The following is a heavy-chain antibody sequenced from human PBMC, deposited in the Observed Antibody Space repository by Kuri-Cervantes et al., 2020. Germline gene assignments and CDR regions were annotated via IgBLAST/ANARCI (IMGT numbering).Heavy chain of an antibody. CDR2: INSDGSST. CDR1: GFTFSSYW. V-gene: IGHV3-74*01. Sequence: GGSLRLSCAASGFTFSSYWMHWVRQAPGKGLVWVSRINSDGSSTSYADSVKGRFTISGDNAKNTLYLQMNSLRAEDTAVYYCAREEGWGAPPDDYWGQGTLVTVSS. D-gene: IGHD3-16*01. J-gene: IGHJ4*02. CDR3: AREEGWGAPPDDY.